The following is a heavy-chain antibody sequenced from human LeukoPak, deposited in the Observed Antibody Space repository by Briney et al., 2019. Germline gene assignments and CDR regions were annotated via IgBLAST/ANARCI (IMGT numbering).Heavy chain of an antibody. D-gene: IGHD1-26*01. J-gene: IGHJ3*02. CDR2: ISGSGGST. CDR1: GFTFSSYA. CDR3: AKAQVGAALGPFNAFDI. V-gene: IGHV3-23*01. Sequence: GGSLRLSCAASGFTFSSYAMSWVRQAPGKGLEWVSAISGSGGSTYYADSVKGRFTISRDNSKNTLYLQMNSLRAEDTAVYYCAKAQVGAALGPFNAFDIWGQGTMVTVSS.